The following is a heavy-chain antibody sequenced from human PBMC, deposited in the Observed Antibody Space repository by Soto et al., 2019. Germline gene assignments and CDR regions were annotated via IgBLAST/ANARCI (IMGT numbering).Heavy chain of an antibody. CDR3: ARDGDFWSGYYSDYYGMDV. Sequence: PGGSLRLSCAASGFTFSSYSMNWVRQAPGKGLEWVSSISSSSSYIYYADSVKGRFTISRDNAKNSLYLQMNSLRAEDTAVYYCARDGDFWSGYYSDYYGMDVWGQGTT. J-gene: IGHJ6*02. CDR2: ISSSSSYI. CDR1: GFTFSSYS. V-gene: IGHV3-21*01. D-gene: IGHD3-3*01.